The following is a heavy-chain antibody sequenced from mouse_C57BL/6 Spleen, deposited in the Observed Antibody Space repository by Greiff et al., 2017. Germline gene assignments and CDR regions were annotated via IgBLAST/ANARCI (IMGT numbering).Heavy chain of an antibody. CDR2: INYDGSST. D-gene: IGHD4-1*01. V-gene: IGHV5-16*01. CDR3: ARGGTGYYAMDD. Sequence: EVHLVESEGGLVQPGSSMKISCTASGFTFSDYYMAWVRQVPEKGLEWVANINYDGSSTYFLDSLMSRCIISRNNAKNSIYLQMSSLESEDTATYYCARGGTGYYAMDDWGKGTSVTVSS. J-gene: IGHJ4*01. CDR1: GFTFSDYY.